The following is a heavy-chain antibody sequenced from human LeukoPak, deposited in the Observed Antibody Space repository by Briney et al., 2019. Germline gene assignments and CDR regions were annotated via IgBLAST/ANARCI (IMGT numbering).Heavy chain of an antibody. CDR3: ARFSVLRFLEWLPSY. V-gene: IGHV4-34*01. Sequence: SETLSLTCAVYGGSFSGYYWSWIRQPPGKGLEWIGEINHSGSTNYNPSLKSRVTISVDTSKNQFSLKLSSVTAADTAVCYCARFSVLRFLEWLPSYWGQGTLVTVSS. D-gene: IGHD3-3*01. CDR1: GGSFSGYY. CDR2: INHSGST. J-gene: IGHJ4*02.